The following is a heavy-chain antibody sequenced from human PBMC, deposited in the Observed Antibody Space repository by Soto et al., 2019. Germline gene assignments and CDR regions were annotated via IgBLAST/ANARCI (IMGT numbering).Heavy chain of an antibody. CDR3: AKDTYCSSTSCYSGPWNRAGTGFDY. D-gene: IGHD2-2*01. CDR1: GFTFSSYG. J-gene: IGHJ4*02. Sequence: PEGSLRLSCAASGFTFSSYGMHWVRQAPGKGLEWVAVISYDGSNKYYADSVKGRFTISRDNSKNTLYLQMNSLRAEDTAVYYCAKDTYCSSTSCYSGPWNRAGTGFDYWGQGTLVTVSS. CDR2: ISYDGSNK. V-gene: IGHV3-30*18.